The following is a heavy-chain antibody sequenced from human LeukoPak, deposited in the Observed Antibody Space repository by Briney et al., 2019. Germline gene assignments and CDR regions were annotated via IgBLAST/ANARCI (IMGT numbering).Heavy chain of an antibody. D-gene: IGHD5-12*01. Sequence: PSETLSLTCTVSGYSISSGYYWGWIRQPPGKGLEWIGSIYHSGSTYYNPSLKSRVTISVDTSKDQFSLKLSSVTAADTAVYYCARGGRVATIPIDYWGQGTLVTVSS. V-gene: IGHV4-38-2*02. CDR3: ARGGRVATIPIDY. CDR1: GYSISSGYY. J-gene: IGHJ4*02. CDR2: IYHSGST.